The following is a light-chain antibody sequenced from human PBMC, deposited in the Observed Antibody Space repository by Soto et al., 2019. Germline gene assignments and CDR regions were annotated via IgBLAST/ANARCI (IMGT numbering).Light chain of an antibody. CDR1: SSDVGGYNY. CDR3: SSYAGSNNDV. CDR2: EVS. J-gene: IGLJ1*01. Sequence: QSVLTQPPSASGSPGQSVTISCTGTSSDVGGYNYVSWYQQHTGKAHKLMIYEVSKRPSGVRDRFSGSKSGNTASLTVSGLQAEYEADYYCSSYAGSNNDVFGTGTKLTVL. V-gene: IGLV2-8*01.